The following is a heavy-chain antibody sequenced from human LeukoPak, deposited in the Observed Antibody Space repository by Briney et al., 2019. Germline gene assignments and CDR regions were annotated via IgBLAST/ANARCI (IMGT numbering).Heavy chain of an antibody. CDR2: ISSSGSTI. Sequence: GGSLRNSCAAPGFTFSSYEMNWVRQAPGKGLELVSYISSSGSTIYYADSVKGRFTISRDNAKNSLYLQMHSLRAEDTAVYYCARDRYMSDYWGQGTLVTVSS. CDR1: GFTFSSYE. CDR3: ARDRYMSDY. D-gene: IGHD3-9*01. J-gene: IGHJ4*02. V-gene: IGHV3-48*03.